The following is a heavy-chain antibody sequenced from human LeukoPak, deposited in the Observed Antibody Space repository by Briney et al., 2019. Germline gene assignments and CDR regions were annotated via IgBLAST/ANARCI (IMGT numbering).Heavy chain of an antibody. D-gene: IGHD3-10*01. V-gene: IGHV4-59*08. CDR1: GGSISSYY. CDR3: ARSVRGVILFDY. Sequence: PSETLSLTCTVSGGSISSYYWSWIRQPPGKGLEWIGYIYYSGSTNYTPSLKSRVTISVDTSKNQFSLKLSSVTAADTAVYYCARSVRGVILFDYWGQGTLVTVSS. CDR2: IYYSGST. J-gene: IGHJ4*02.